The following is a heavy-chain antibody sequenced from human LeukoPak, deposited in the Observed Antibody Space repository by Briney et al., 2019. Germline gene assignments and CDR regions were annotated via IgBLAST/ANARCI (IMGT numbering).Heavy chain of an antibody. J-gene: IGHJ4*02. V-gene: IGHV1-69*04. CDR1: GGTFSSYA. Sequence: SVKVSCKASGGTFSSYAISWVRQAPGQGLEWMGRIIPILGIANYAQKFQGRVTITADKSTSTAYMELSSLRSEDTAVYYRASFLTGDHGRTYYFDYWGQGTLVTVSS. D-gene: IGHD7-27*01. CDR3: ASFLTGDHGRTYYFDY. CDR2: IIPILGIA.